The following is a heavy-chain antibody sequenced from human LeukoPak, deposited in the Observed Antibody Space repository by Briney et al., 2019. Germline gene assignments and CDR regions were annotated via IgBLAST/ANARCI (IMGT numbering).Heavy chain of an antibody. D-gene: IGHD3-22*01. V-gene: IGHV4-59*01. CDR3: ARGMGQYYYDSSGYYPTYYFDY. Sequence: SETLSLTCTVSGGSISSYYWSWIRQPPGKGLEWIGYIYYSGSTNYNPSLKSRVTISVDTSKNQFSLKLSSVTAADTAVYYCARGMGQYYYDSSGYYPTYYFDYWGQGTLVTVSS. CDR2: IYYSGST. J-gene: IGHJ4*02. CDR1: GGSISSYY.